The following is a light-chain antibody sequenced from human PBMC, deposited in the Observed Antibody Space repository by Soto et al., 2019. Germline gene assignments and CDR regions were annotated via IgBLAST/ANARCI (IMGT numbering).Light chain of an antibody. CDR2: DAS. J-gene: IGKJ1*01. V-gene: IGKV1-5*01. Sequence: DIPMTQSPSTLSASVGERVTFSCRANQTINNLVAWYQQKPGKAPKLLIYDASSLESGVPSRFRGSGAGTEFTLTISSLQPDDFATYYCQQYSTFSWTFGQGTRVEIK. CDR3: QQYSTFSWT. CDR1: QTINNL.